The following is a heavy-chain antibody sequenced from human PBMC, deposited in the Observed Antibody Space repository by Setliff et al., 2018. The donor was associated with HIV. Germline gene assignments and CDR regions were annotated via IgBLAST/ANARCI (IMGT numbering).Heavy chain of an antibody. CDR2: IRYDGSQK. Sequence: PGGSLRLSCAASVFTFNNYGMNWVRQAPGKGLEWVAFIRYDGSQKYYVDSVKGRFTTSRDNSKNTLYLQMNSLRVEDTAVYYCAKDVCSGAYCYAYYYYGMDVWGQGTMVTVSS. CDR1: VFTFNNYG. V-gene: IGHV3-30*02. D-gene: IGHD2-15*01. J-gene: IGHJ6*02. CDR3: AKDVCSGAYCYAYYYYGMDV.